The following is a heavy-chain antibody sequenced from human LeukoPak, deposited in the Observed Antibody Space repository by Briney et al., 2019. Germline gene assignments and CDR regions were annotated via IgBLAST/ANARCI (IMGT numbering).Heavy chain of an antibody. CDR2: IDHSGST. D-gene: IGHD6-13*01. CDR3: ARRSGISYYLHY. J-gene: IGHJ4*02. CDR1: AKSFSGHY. Sequence: SETLSLTCAVYAKSFSGHYWSWIRQPPGKGLEWIGEIDHSGSTNYNPSLKSRVTVSVDTSKNQFSLKLSSVTAADTAVYYCARRSGISYYLHYWGQGTLVTVSS. V-gene: IGHV4-34*01.